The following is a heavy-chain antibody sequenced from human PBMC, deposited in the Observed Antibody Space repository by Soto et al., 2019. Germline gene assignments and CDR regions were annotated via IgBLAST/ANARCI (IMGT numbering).Heavy chain of an antibody. J-gene: IGHJ3*02. CDR2: ITSDGSSA. Sequence: EVQVVESGGDLVQPGGSLRLSCVASGFTFSSHWMHWVRQAPGKGLVWVAHITSDGSSATYADSVKGRFTISRDNAKNTLYLQMKTLRVEDTAVYYCADLFAGFDIGGQGTMVTVSS. D-gene: IGHD3-10*02. V-gene: IGHV3-74*01. CDR3: ADLFAGFDI. CDR1: GFTFSSHW.